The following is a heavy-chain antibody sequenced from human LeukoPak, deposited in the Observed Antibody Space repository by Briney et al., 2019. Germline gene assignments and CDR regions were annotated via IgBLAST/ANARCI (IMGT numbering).Heavy chain of an antibody. D-gene: IGHD5-18*01. J-gene: IGHJ4*02. CDR1: GFIFSSSG. CDR2: IWWDGSNK. Sequence: GGSLRLAWAVYGFIFSSSGIESVRQAPGKGVGWEQVIWWDGSNKTYADSVKGRLTISRDNYKNSLDLQMNRLRDEDTDVYYCAREREGYNYFDYWGQGTLVTVSS. CDR3: AREREGYNYFDY. V-gene: IGHV3-33*01.